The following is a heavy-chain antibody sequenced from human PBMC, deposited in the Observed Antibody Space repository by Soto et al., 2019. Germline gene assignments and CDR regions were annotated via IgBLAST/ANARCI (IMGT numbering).Heavy chain of an antibody. V-gene: IGHV3-48*02. CDR2: ISSSSSTI. Sequence: GGSLRLSCAASGFTFSSYSMNWVRQAPGKGLEWVSYISSSSSTIYYADSVKGRFTISRDNAKNSLYLQMNSLRDEDTAVYYCARDGDCSSTSCYPSYYYGMYVWGQGTTVTSP. CDR1: GFTFSSYS. J-gene: IGHJ6*02. CDR3: ARDGDCSSTSCYPSYYYGMYV. D-gene: IGHD2-2*01.